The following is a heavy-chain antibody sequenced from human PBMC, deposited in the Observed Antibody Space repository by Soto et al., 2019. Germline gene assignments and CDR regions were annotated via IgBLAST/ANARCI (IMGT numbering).Heavy chain of an antibody. D-gene: IGHD4-17*01. J-gene: IGHJ4*02. CDR2: ISSSSTI. Sequence: GGSLRLSCAASGFTFSSYSMNWVRQAPGKGLEWVSYISSSSTIYYADSVKGRFTISRDNAKNSLYLQMNSLRAEDTAVYYCARIRDDYGDLTHDYWGQGTLVTVSS. V-gene: IGHV3-48*01. CDR1: GFTFSSYS. CDR3: ARIRDDYGDLTHDY.